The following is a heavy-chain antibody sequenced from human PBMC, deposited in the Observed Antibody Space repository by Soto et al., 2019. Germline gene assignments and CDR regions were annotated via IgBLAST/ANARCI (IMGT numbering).Heavy chain of an antibody. CDR2: IHSSGST. CDR3: ARGENYDVWSNDDQGGTFHI. CDR1: GGSISSGGSC. Sequence: PSQTLSLTCTVSGGSISSGGSCWSWIRQHPWKGLEGIGYIHSSGSTYYTPSLKSRVTISLDTSKNQFSLILSSVTAADTAVYYCARGENYDVWSNDDQGGTFHIWGQGTMVTVSS. V-gene: IGHV4-31*03. J-gene: IGHJ3*02. D-gene: IGHD3-3*01.